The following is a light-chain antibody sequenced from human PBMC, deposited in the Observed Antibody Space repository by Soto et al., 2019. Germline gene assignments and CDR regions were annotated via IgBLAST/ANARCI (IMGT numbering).Light chain of an antibody. Sequence: EIVMTQSPGTLSVSPGERVTLSCRAIQSVGNNLAWHQQKPGQAPRLLIYGASTRATGFPARFSGSGSGTEFTLTISSLQSEDFAVYYCQQYNGWPITFGQGTKVDIK. V-gene: IGKV3-15*01. CDR1: QSVGNN. J-gene: IGKJ1*01. CDR2: GAS. CDR3: QQYNGWPIT.